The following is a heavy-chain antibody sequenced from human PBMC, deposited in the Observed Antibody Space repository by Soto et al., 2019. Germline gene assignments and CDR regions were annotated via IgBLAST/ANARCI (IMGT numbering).Heavy chain of an antibody. CDR2: LSSASSET. CDR3: ARVAY. Sequence: GGSLRFPCAAFGFTFCSSSMNWVRQGPGPRLAWASSLSSASSETWYSDSGNGRSINSRDNAQNSMCLQMNTLRPEDSAIYYCARVAYWGSGTQGTVS. CDR1: GFTFCSSS. V-gene: IGHV3-21*01. J-gene: IGHJ4*02.